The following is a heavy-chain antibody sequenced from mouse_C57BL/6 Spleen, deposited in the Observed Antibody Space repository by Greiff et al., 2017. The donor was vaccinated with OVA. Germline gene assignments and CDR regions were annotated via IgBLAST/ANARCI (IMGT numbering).Heavy chain of an antibody. D-gene: IGHD1-1*01. CDR1: GFTFSDYY. J-gene: IGHJ1*03. Sequence: EVKVVESGGGLVQPGGSLKLSCAASGFTFSDYYMYWVRQTPEKRLEWVAYISNGGGSTYYPDTVKGRFTISRDNAKNTLSLQMSLLKSEDTAMYYCARGDYYGSSYGWYFDVWGTGTTVTVSS. CDR2: ISNGGGST. CDR3: ARGDYYGSSYGWYFDV. V-gene: IGHV5-12*01.